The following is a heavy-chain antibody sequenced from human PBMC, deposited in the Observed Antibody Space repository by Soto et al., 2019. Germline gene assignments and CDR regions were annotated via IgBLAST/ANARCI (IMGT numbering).Heavy chain of an antibody. V-gene: IGHV4-31*03. D-gene: IGHD6-13*01. J-gene: IGHJ4*02. CDR2: IYHSGTT. CDR3: AREGGYSTTTDY. Sequence: QVQLQESGPGLVKPSQTLSLTCTVSGGSISSGGYYWSWIRQHPGKGLEWIGSIYHSGTTYYNPSLKGRVTLSVDTSKNQFSLKVSSVTAADTAVYYCAREGGYSTTTDYWGQGTLVTVSS. CDR1: GGSISSGGYY.